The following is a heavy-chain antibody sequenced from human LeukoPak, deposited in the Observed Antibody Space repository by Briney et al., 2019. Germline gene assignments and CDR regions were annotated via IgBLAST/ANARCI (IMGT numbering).Heavy chain of an antibody. V-gene: IGHV3-11*01. CDR2: ISSSGSTI. CDR1: GFTFSDYY. CDR3: ARSTHYYYYGMDV. J-gene: IGHJ6*02. Sequence: GGSLRLSCAASGFTFSDYYMSWIRQAPGKGLKWVSYISSSGSTIYYADSVKGRFTISRDNAKNSLYLQMNSLRAEDTAVYYCARSTHYYYYGMDVWGQGTTVTVSS.